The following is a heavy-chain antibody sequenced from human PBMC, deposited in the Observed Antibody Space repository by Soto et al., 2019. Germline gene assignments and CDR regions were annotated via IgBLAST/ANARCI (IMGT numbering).Heavy chain of an antibody. V-gene: IGHV3-64D*06. CDR2: ITSHGHIT. Sequence: PSETLSLTCAVYGESLNYYYWSWVRQAPGKGLEYISAITSHGHITYYADSVKGRFTISRDNSKNTLSLQMSSLRGDDTAMYYWVKDEFFWPWGREPRVTASS. CDR1: GESLNYYY. CDR3: VKDEFFWP. J-gene: IGHJ4*02. D-gene: IGHD3-3*01.